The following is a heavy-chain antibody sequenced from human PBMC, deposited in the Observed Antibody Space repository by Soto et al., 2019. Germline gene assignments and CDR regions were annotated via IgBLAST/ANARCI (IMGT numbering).Heavy chain of an antibody. Sequence: GGSLRLSCAASGFTFSSYWIHWVRQVPGKGLVWVSHIDSDGNSTTYADSVKGRFTISRDNAKNTVYLQMNSLRAEDTAVYYCVRDDVGVGIDYWGRGTLVTVAS. CDR2: IDSDGNST. J-gene: IGHJ4*02. V-gene: IGHV3-74*03. CDR3: VRDDVGVGIDY. CDR1: GFTFSSYW. D-gene: IGHD1-26*01.